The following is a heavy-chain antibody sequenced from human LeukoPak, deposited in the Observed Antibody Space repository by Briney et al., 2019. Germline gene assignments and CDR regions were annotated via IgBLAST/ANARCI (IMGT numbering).Heavy chain of an antibody. CDR2: INPNSGGT. D-gene: IGHD6-6*01. CDR3: ARGEQLVFYNYYYMDV. V-gene: IGHV1-2*02. Sequence: ASVKVSCKASGYTFTGYYMHRVRQAPGQGLEWMGWINPNSGGTNYAQKFQGRVTMTRDTSISTAYMELSRLRPDDTAVYYCARGEQLVFYNYYYMDVWGKGTTVTVSS. J-gene: IGHJ6*03. CDR1: GYTFTGYY.